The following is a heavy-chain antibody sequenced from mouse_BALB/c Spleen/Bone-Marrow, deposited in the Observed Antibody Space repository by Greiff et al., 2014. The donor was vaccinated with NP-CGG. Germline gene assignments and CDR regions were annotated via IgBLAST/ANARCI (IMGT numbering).Heavy chain of an antibody. J-gene: IGHJ4*01. CDR2: IWAVGST. D-gene: IGHD1-2*01. Sequence: VHLVESGPGLVAPSQSLSITCTVSGFSLTNYGVHWVRQPPGKGLEWLGVIWAVGSTNYNSALMSRLSISKDNSKSQVFSKMNSLQTDDTAMYYCARITTATGAMDYWGQGTSVTVSS. CDR1: GFSLTNYG. CDR3: ARITTATGAMDY. V-gene: IGHV2-9*02.